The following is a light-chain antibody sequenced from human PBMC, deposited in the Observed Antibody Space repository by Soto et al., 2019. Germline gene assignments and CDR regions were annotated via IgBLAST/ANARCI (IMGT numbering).Light chain of an antibody. CDR1: QSVSSNY. J-gene: IGKJ4*01. V-gene: IGKV3-20*01. Sequence: EIGLTQSPGTLSLSPGERATLSCRASQSVSSNYLAWYQQNPGQAPRLLIYGASTRATGIPDRFSGSGSGKDFTLTISRLEPEDFAVYYCHQYGSSPRTFGGGTQVEIK. CDR2: GAS. CDR3: HQYGSSPRT.